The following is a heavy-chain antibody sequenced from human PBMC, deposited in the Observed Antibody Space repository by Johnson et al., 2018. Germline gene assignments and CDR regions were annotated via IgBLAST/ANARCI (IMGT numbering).Heavy chain of an antibody. Sequence: QVQLVESGGGVVQPGRSLRLSCAASGFTFSSYGMHWVRQAPGKGLEWVAVISYDETSKYYADSVKGRFTISRDNSKNTLYLQMNSLRVEDTAVYYCAKVGSSNWYGRCGAFDICGQGTMVIVSS. J-gene: IGHJ3*02. CDR1: GFTFSSYG. V-gene: IGHV3-30*18. CDR3: AKVGSSNWYGRCGAFDI. D-gene: IGHD6-13*01. CDR2: ISYDETSK.